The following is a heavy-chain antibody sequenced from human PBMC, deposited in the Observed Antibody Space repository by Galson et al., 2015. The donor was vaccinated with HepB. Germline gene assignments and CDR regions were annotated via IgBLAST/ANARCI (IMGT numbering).Heavy chain of an antibody. CDR3: ARSGAYGSGSYHP. CDR1: GFTFSSYW. V-gene: IGHV3-74*01. CDR2: INSDGSST. J-gene: IGHJ5*02. Sequence: SLRLSCAASGFTFSSYWMHWVRQAPGKGLVWVSRINSDGSSTSYADSVKGRFTISRDNAKNTLYLQMNSLRAEDTAVYYCARSGAYGSGSYHPWGQGTLVTVSS. D-gene: IGHD3-10*01.